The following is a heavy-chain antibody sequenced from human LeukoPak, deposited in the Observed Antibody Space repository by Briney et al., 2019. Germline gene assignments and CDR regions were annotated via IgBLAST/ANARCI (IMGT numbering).Heavy chain of an antibody. CDR3: ARVSSMLRGPLVIYYFDF. V-gene: IGHV3-48*03. Sequence: PGGSLRLSCAASGFTFSNYAMSWVRQAPGKGLEWVSYISSSGSTIYYADSVKGRFTISRDNAKNSLYLQMNSLRAEDTAVYYCARVSSMLRGPLVIYYFDFWGQGTLVTVSS. J-gene: IGHJ4*02. CDR2: ISSSGSTI. CDR1: GFTFSNYA. D-gene: IGHD3-10*01.